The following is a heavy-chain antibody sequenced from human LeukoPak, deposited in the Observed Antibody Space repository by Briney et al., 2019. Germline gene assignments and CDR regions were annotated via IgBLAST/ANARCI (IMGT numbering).Heavy chain of an antibody. D-gene: IGHD6-13*01. CDR1: GGSISSYY. Sequence: SETLSLTCTVSGGSISSYYWSWIRQPPGKGLEWIGYIYYSGSTNYNPSLKSRVTISVDTSRNQFSLRLSSVTAADTAVYYCARVTGYMTEDFFDYWGQGTLVTVSS. J-gene: IGHJ4*02. CDR2: IYYSGST. V-gene: IGHV4-59*01. CDR3: ARVTGYMTEDFFDY.